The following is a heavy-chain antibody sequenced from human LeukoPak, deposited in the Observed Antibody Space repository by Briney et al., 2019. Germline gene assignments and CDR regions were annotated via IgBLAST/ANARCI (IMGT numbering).Heavy chain of an antibody. CDR1: GGSISSSSYY. CDR3: ATGYYDSSGYCFDY. CDR2: IYYSGST. Sequence: PSETLSLTCTVSGGSISSSSYYWGWIRQPPGKGLEWIGSIYYSGSTYYNPSLKSRVTISVDTSKNLFSLKLSSVTAADTAVYYCATGYYDSSGYCFDYWGQGTLVTVSS. J-gene: IGHJ4*02. D-gene: IGHD3-22*01. V-gene: IGHV4-39*01.